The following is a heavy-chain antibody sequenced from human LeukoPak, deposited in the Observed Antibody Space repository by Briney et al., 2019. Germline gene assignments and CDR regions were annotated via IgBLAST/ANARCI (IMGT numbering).Heavy chain of an antibody. CDR1: GFTFSSYG. J-gene: IGHJ4*02. CDR2: ISYDGSNK. V-gene: IGHV3-30*03. CDR3: ARDSSGSCDY. D-gene: IGHD1-26*01. Sequence: QPGRSLRLSCAASGFTFSSYGMHWVRQAPGKGLEWVAVISYDGSNKYYADSVKGRFTISRDNSKNTLYLQMNSLRAEDTAVYYCARDSSGSCDYWGQGTLVTVSS.